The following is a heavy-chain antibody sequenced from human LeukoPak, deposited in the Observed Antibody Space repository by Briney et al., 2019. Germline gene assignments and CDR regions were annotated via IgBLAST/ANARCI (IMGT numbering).Heavy chain of an antibody. D-gene: IGHD2-15*01. V-gene: IGHV3-49*04. CDR1: GFTFGDYA. J-gene: IGHJ4*02. CDR2: IRSQAYGVTT. CDR3: ARPGEGYCSGGSCYFFDY. Sequence: GGSLRLSCTASGFTFGDYAMSWVRQAPGKGLEWVGVIRSQAYGVTTQYAASVKDRFTISRDDSKSTAYLQMNSLKTEDTAVYHCARPGEGYCSGGSCYFFDYWGQGTLVTVSS.